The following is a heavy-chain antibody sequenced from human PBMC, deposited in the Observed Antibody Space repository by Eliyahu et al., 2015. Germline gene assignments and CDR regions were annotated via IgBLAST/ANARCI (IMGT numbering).Heavy chain of an antibody. CDR2: IIPIFGTA. CDR3: ASGRYQGHLTTYYFDY. Sequence: QVQLVQSGAEVXKPGSSVKVXCXASGGTFSSYAISWVRQAPGQGLEWMGGIIPIFGTANYAQKFQGRVTITADESTSTAYMELSSLRSEDTAVYYCASGRYQGHLTTYYFDYWGQGTLVTVSS. V-gene: IGHV1-69*01. J-gene: IGHJ4*02. D-gene: IGHD1-14*01. CDR1: GGTFSSYA.